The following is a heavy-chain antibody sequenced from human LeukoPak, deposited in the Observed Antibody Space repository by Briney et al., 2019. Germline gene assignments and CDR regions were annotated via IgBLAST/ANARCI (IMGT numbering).Heavy chain of an antibody. D-gene: IGHD3-9*01. V-gene: IGHV4-30-2*01. Sequence: PSETLSLTCAVSGGSISSGGYSWSWIRQPPGKGLEWIGYIYHSGSTYYNPSLKSRVTISVDRSKNQFSLKLSSETAADTAVYYCARGPVYYDILTGFSGAYYFDYWGQGTLVTVSS. CDR1: GGSISSGGYS. J-gene: IGHJ4*02. CDR2: IYHSGST. CDR3: ARGPVYYDILTGFSGAYYFDY.